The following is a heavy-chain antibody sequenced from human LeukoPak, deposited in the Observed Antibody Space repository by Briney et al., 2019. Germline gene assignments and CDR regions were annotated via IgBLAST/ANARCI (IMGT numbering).Heavy chain of an antibody. CDR1: GYSFTSYW. CDR3: ARQGAAARTTTDY. V-gene: IGHV5-51*01. D-gene: IGHD2-15*01. CDR2: IYPGDSDT. Sequence: GESLKISCKGSGYSFTSYWIGWVRQMPGKGLEWMGIIYPGDSDTRYSPSFQGQVTISADKSISTAYLQWSSLKASNTAMYYCARQGAAARTTTDYWGQGTLVTVSS. J-gene: IGHJ4*02.